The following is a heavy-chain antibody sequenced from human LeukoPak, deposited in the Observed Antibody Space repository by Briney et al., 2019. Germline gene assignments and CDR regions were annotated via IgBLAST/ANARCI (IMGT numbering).Heavy chain of an antibody. D-gene: IGHD3-22*01. V-gene: IGHV1-69*04. J-gene: IGHJ5*01. Sequence: ASVKVSCKASGYTFTSYYMHWVRQAPGQGLEWMGIINPILDVANYAQNFQGRVTITADKATSTAYMELTSLRSEDTAFYYCARGSHVSGYQDSWGQGTLVTVTS. CDR2: INPILDVA. CDR1: GYTFTSYY. CDR3: ARGSHVSGYQDS.